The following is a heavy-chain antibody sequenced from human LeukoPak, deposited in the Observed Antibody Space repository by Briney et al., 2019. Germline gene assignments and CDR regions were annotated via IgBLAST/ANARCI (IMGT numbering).Heavy chain of an antibody. CDR3: ARAILTPGGATVTRYFDY. CDR1: GFTFSSYW. V-gene: IGHV3-74*01. J-gene: IGHJ4*02. CDR2: IKSDGSNT. D-gene: IGHD4-17*01. Sequence: GGSLRLSCAASGFTFSSYWMHWVRQAPGKGLVWVSRIKSDGSNTNYADSVKGRFTISRDNAKNTLYLQMNSLRAEDTAVYYCARAILTPGGATVTRYFDYWGQGTLVTVSS.